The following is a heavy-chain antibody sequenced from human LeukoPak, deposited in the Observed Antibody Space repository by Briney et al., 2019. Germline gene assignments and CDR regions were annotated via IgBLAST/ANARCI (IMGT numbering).Heavy chain of an antibody. D-gene: IGHD6-25*01. J-gene: IGHJ4*02. Sequence: GGSLRLSCAASGFTFSSYSMNWVRQAPGKGLEWVSGISWNSGSIGYADSVKGRFTISRDNAKNSLYLQMNSLRAEDTAVYYCAKDRGAAAGPFDYWGQGTLVTVSS. CDR2: ISWNSGSI. CDR1: GFTFSSYS. CDR3: AKDRGAAAGPFDY. V-gene: IGHV3-9*01.